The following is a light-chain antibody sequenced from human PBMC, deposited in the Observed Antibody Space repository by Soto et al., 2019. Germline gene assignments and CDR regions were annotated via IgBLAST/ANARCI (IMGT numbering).Light chain of an antibody. CDR2: LGS. Sequence: DIVVTQSPLSLPVTPGEPASISCRSSQSLLHRTGYKYLDWYVQKPGQSPQLLIFLGSNRASGVPDRFSGSGSGTDFTLEISRVEAEDVGVYYCMQTLQTRTFGQGTKLEIK. V-gene: IGKV2-28*01. CDR3: MQTLQTRT. J-gene: IGKJ2*01. CDR1: QSLLHRTGYKY.